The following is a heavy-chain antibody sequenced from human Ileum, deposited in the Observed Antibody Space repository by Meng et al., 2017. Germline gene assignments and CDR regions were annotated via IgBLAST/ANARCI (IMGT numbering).Heavy chain of an antibody. D-gene: IGHD7-27*01. V-gene: IGHV1-2*02. J-gene: IGHJ4*02. CDR3: ARDIIGDLTVYCDY. CDR2: INPETGST. Sequence: QVQLGQAGAEVKTPGASVKVSCKASGYTFTAYNIEWVRQAPGQGLEWLGWINPETGSTNYAQKFKGRVTVTRDTSTTTAYMELSGLTSDDTAVYYCARDIIGDLTVYCDYWGQGTLVTVSS. CDR1: GYTFTAYN.